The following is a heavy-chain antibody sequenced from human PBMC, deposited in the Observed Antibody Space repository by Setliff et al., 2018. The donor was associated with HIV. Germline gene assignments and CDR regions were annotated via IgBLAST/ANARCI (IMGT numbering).Heavy chain of an antibody. CDR1: GGSIKSSSYY. V-gene: IGHV4-39*02. CDR3: ARDRRSIFGVDTKNWFDP. CDR2: IYTSGST. Sequence: SETLSLTCTVSGGSIKSSSYYWGWIRQPPGKGLEWIGRIYTSGSTNYNPSLKSRVTISVDTSKNQFSLKLSSVTAADTAVYYCARDRRSIFGVDTKNWFDPWGQGTLVTVSS. J-gene: IGHJ5*02. D-gene: IGHD3-3*01.